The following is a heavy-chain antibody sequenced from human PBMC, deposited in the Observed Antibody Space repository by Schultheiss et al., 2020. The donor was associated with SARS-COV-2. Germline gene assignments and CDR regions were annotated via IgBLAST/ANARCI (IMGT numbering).Heavy chain of an antibody. V-gene: IGHV4-59*01. D-gene: IGHD3-22*01. CDR2: IYYSGST. CDR1: GGSISSYY. Sequence: SQTLSLTCAVSGGSISSYYWSWIRQPPGKGLEWIGYIYYSGSTNYNPSLKSRVTISVDTSKNQFSLKLSSVTAADTAVYYCARGLGYDSSGYYYAPRVYYFDYWGQGTLVTVSS. CDR3: ARGLGYDSSGYYYAPRVYYFDY. J-gene: IGHJ4*02.